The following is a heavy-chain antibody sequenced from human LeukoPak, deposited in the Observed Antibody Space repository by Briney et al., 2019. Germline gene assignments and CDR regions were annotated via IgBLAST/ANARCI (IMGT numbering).Heavy chain of an antibody. CDR3: AGVYGDNLDN. CDR2: IYPGDSDT. D-gene: IGHD4-17*01. J-gene: IGHJ4*02. CDR1: GYSFTNYW. Sequence: GESLKISCKASGYSFTNYWIGWVRQMPGKGLEWMGIIYPGDSDTKDSPSFQGQVTISADKSIATAYLQWTSLKAPDTAMYYCAGVYGDNLDNWGQGALVTVSS. V-gene: IGHV5-51*01.